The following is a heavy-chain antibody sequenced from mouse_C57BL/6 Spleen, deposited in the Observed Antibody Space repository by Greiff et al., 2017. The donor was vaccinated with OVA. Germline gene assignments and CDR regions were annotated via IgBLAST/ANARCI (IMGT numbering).Heavy chain of an antibody. CDR3: ARRDYYGSYWYFDV. CDR2: ISSGSSTI. D-gene: IGHD1-1*01. V-gene: IGHV5-17*01. Sequence: EVNVVESGGGLVKPGGSLKLSCAASGFTFSDYGMHWVRQAPEKGLEWVAYISSGSSTIYYADTVKGRFTISRDNAKNTLFLQMTSLRSEDTAMYYCARRDYYGSYWYFDVWGTGTTVTVSS. CDR1: GFTFSDYG. J-gene: IGHJ1*03.